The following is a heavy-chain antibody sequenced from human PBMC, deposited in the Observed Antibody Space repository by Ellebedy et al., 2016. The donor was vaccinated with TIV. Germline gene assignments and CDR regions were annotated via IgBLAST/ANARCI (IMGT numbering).Heavy chain of an antibody. V-gene: IGHV1-69*04. D-gene: IGHD3-9*01. CDR3: AQAWKKRRAGYYGY. J-gene: IGHJ4*02. Sequence: AASVKVSCKASGGTFXXYAIXXLLHXXPQGLEWMGTIIPILGIANYAQKFQGRVTITADKSTSTAYMELSSLRSEDTAVYYCAQAWKKRRAGYYGYWGQGTLVTVSS. CDR2: IIPILGIA. CDR1: GGTFXXYA.